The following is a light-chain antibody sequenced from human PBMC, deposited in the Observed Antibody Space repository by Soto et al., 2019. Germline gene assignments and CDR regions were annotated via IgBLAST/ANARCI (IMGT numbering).Light chain of an antibody. V-gene: IGKV1-5*03. Sequence: DIQMTQSPSTLSASVEDRVTITCRASQSISSWLAWYQQKPGKAPKLLIYKASSLESGVASRFSGSGSATEFTLTISSLQPDDFATYYCQQYNSSPWTFGQGTKVEIK. CDR1: QSISSW. J-gene: IGKJ1*01. CDR3: QQYNSSPWT. CDR2: KAS.